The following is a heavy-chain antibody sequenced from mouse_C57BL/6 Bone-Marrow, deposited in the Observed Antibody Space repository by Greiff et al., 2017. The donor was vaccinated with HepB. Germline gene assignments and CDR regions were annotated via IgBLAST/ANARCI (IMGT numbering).Heavy chain of an antibody. CDR1: GFTFSDYG. D-gene: IGHD2-5*01. Sequence: EVQRVESGGGLVKPGGSLKLSCAASGFTFSDYGMHWVRQAPEKGLEWVAYISSGSSTIYYADTVKGRFTISRDNAKNTLFLQMTSLRSEDTAMYYCARDPAYYSNYDYAMDYWGQGTSVTVSS. CDR3: ARDPAYYSNYDYAMDY. CDR2: ISSGSSTI. J-gene: IGHJ4*01. V-gene: IGHV5-17*01.